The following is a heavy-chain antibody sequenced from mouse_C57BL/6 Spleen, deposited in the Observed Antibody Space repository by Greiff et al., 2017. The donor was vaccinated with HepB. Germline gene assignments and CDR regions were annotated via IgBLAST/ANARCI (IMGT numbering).Heavy chain of an antibody. Sequence: QVQLKQSGAELVRPGASVTLSCKASGYTFTDYEMHWVKQTPVHGLEWIGAIDPETGGTAYNQKFKGKAILTADKSSSTAYMELRSLTSEDSAVYYCTRSGYYGSSLFDYWGQGTTLTVSS. D-gene: IGHD1-1*01. CDR2: IDPETGGT. V-gene: IGHV1-15*01. J-gene: IGHJ2*01. CDR3: TRSGYYGSSLFDY. CDR1: GYTFTDYE.